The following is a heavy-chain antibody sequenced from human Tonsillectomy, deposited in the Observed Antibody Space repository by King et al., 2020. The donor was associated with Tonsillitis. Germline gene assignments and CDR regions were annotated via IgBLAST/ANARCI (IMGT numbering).Heavy chain of an antibody. J-gene: IGHJ4*02. V-gene: IGHV3-21*01. D-gene: IGHD3-22*01. CDR1: GFTFSYYS. Sequence: VQLVESGGGLVKPGGSLRLSCSASGFTFSYYSMNWVRQAPGKGLEWGSSIISSSTDIYYADSVKGRFTISRDNAKNSLYLQMNSLRAEDTSVYYCARGDYYDTSGFADYWGQGTLVTVPS. CDR3: ARGDYYDTSGFADY. CDR2: IISSSTDI.